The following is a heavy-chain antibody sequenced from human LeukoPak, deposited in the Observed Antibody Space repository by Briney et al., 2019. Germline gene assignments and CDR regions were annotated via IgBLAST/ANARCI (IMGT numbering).Heavy chain of an antibody. Sequence: SETLSLTCTVSGGSISSYYWSWIRQPPGKGLEWIGYIYYSGSTNYNPSLKSRVTISVDTSKNQFTLKLSSVTAADTAVYYCARAMLAAHFDLWGRGTLVTVSS. D-gene: IGHD3-10*02. CDR3: ARAMLAAHFDL. CDR1: GGSISSYY. V-gene: IGHV4-59*01. J-gene: IGHJ2*01. CDR2: IYYSGST.